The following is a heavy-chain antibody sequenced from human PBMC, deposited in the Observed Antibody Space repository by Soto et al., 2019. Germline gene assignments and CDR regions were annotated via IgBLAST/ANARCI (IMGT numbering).Heavy chain of an antibody. CDR1: GGSFSGYY. CDR3: ARGLAVYCSSTSCYNPGFRRYFDY. D-gene: IGHD2-2*02. V-gene: IGHV4-34*01. CDR2: INHSGST. J-gene: IGHJ4*02. Sequence: SETLSLTCAVYGGSFSGYYWSWIRQPPGKGLEWIGEINHSGSTNYNPSLKSRVTISVDTSKNQFSLKLSSVTAADTAVYYCARGLAVYCSSTSCYNPGFRRYFDYWGQGTLVTVSS.